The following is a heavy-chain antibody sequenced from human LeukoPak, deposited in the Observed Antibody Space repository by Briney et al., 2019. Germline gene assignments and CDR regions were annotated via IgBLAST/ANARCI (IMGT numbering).Heavy chain of an antibody. J-gene: IGHJ4*02. D-gene: IGHD6-13*01. Sequence: SETLSLTCTVSGGSISSNCWNWIRQPPGKGLEWIGYSCSSGSTNYNPSLMSRVTISVDTSKKQFSLRLISVTAADTAVNYCARHQHQLVTGYDYWGQGTLVTVSS. V-gene: IGHV4-59*08. CDR2: SCSSGST. CDR1: GGSISSNC. CDR3: ARHQHQLVTGYDY.